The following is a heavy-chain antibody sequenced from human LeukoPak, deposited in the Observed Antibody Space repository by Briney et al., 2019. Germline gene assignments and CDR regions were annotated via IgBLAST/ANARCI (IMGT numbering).Heavy chain of an antibody. V-gene: IGHV4-59*01. D-gene: IGHD3-22*01. J-gene: IGHJ4*02. CDR2: IYHTGNA. CDR1: GGSLSTAY. CDR3: AREFYYYDSSGYYLYYFDY. Sequence: SETLSLTCTVSGGSLSTAYWSWIRQPPGRGLEWIAYIYHTGNAKYNPSLKSRVTMSVDTSKNQFSLRLSSVTTADTAVYYCAREFYYYDSSGYYLYYFDYWGQGTPVTVSS.